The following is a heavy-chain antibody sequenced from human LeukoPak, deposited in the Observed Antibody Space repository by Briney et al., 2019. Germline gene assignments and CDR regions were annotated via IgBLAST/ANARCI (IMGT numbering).Heavy chain of an antibody. CDR1: GFTFTNYG. CDR2: ISGSGGST. V-gene: IGHV3-23*01. Sequence: GGSLRLSCAAPGFTFTNYGMSWVRQAPGKGLEWVSAISGSGGSTYYADSVKGRFTISRDNSKNTLYLQMNSLRAEDTAVYYCAKGKAYNTDNWFDPWGQGTLVTVSS. D-gene: IGHD5-18*01. CDR3: AKGKAYNTDNWFDP. J-gene: IGHJ5*02.